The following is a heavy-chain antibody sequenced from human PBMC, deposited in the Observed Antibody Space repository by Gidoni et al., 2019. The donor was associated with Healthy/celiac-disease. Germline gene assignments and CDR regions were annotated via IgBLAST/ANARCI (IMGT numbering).Heavy chain of an antibody. CDR2: IDWDDDK. D-gene: IGHD2-2*01. V-gene: IGHV2-70*04. J-gene: IGHJ4*02. CDR1: GFSLSTSGMR. CDR3: ARMFGPAANFDY. Sequence: QVTLKESGPALVKPTQTLTLTCTFSGFSLSTSGMRVSWIRQPPGKALEWLARIDWDDDKFYSTSLKTRLTISKDTSKNQVVLTMTNMDPVDTATYYCARMFGPAANFDYWGQGTLVTVSS.